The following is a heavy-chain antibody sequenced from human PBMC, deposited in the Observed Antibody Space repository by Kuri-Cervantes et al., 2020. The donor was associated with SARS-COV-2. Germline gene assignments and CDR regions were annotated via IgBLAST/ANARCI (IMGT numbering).Heavy chain of an antibody. D-gene: IGHD6-19*01. V-gene: IGHV6-1*01. CDR2: TFYRSKWHN. CDR3: AGGSSGRDY. Sequence: SETLSLTCAISGDSVSSNSAAWGWIRQSPSRGLEWLGRTFYRSKWHNDYAVSVKGRITISPDTSKNQSSLRLNSVTPEDTAVYYCAGGSSGRDYWGQGTLVTVSS. CDR1: GDSVSSNSAA. J-gene: IGHJ4*02.